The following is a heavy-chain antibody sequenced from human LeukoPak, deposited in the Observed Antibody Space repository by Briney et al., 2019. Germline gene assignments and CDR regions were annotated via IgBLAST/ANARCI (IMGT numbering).Heavy chain of an antibody. V-gene: IGHV1-8*01. CDR2: MNPNSGNT. J-gene: IGHJ5*02. CDR1: GYTFTSYD. Sequence: ASVKVSCKASGYTFTSYDINWVRQATGQGLEWMGWMNPNSGNTGYAQKFQGRVTMTRNTSISTAYMELGSLRSEDTAVYYCAREWSGSGSYCWFDPWGQGTLVTVSS. CDR3: AREWSGSGSYCWFDP. D-gene: IGHD3-10*01.